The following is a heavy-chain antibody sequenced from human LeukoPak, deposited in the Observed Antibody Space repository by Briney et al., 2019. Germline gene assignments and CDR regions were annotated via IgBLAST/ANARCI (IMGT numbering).Heavy chain of an antibody. CDR3: ARGTYYDFWSAEESRYYFDY. V-gene: IGHV3-23*01. J-gene: IGHJ4*02. Sequence: PGGSLRLSCAASGFTFSSYAMSWVRQAPGKGLEWVSAISGSGGSTYYADSVKGRFTISRDNAKNSLYLQMNSLRAEDTAVYYCARGTYYDFWSAEESRYYFDYWGQGTLVTVSS. CDR1: GFTFSSYA. CDR2: ISGSGGST. D-gene: IGHD3-3*01.